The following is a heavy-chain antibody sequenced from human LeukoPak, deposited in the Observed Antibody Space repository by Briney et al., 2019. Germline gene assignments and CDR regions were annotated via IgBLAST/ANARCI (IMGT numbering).Heavy chain of an antibody. V-gene: IGHV1-18*01. J-gene: IGHJ4*02. CDR1: GYTFSSYG. D-gene: IGHD4-17*01. Sequence: ASVKVSCKASGYTFSSYGISWVRQAPGQGLEWMGWISAYSGNTMYAQKSQGRVTMTTDTSTSTAYMELRSLRSDDTAVYYCARTSSGVDDYGDYLLNFWGQGTLVTVSS. CDR3: ARTSSGVDDYGDYLLNF. CDR2: ISAYSGNT.